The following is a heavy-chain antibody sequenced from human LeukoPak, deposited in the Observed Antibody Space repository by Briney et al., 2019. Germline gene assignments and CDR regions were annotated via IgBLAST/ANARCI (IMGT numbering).Heavy chain of an antibody. D-gene: IGHD2-8*01. V-gene: IGHV7-4-1*02. CDR2: INTNTGNP. J-gene: IGHJ3*02. CDR3: ASWGPGYCTNGVCYNAFDI. CDR1: GYTFTIYA. Sequence: GASVKVSCKASGYTFTIYAMNWVRQAPGQGLEWMGWINTNTGNPTYAQGFTGRFVFSLDTSVSTAYLQISSLKAEDTAVYYCASWGPGYCTNGVCYNAFDIWGQGTMVTVSS.